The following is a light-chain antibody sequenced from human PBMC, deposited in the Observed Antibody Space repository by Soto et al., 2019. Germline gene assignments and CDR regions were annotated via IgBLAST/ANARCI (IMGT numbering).Light chain of an antibody. CDR3: CSYAGSRTFV. CDR2: EDS. CDR1: SSDVGAYNL. V-gene: IGLV2-23*01. J-gene: IGLJ3*02. Sequence: QSALTQPASVSGSPEQSITISCTGTSSDVGAYNLVSWYQQHPGKAPRLIIYEDSKRPSGISPRFSGSKSDNTASLTISGLRAEDEAHYLCCSYAGSRTFVFGGGTQLTVL.